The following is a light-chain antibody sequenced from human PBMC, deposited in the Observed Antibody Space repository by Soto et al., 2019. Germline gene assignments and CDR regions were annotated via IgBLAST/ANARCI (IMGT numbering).Light chain of an antibody. J-gene: IGKJ5*01. V-gene: IGKV3-15*01. CDR3: QHYNNWPPWIT. Sequence: EIVMTQSPANLSVSPGERATLSCRASQSVSTNLAWYQQKPGQAPRLLIYGASTRATDIPDRFSGSGSGTEFTLTITSLQSEDFAVYYCQHYNNWPPWITFGQGTRLEIK. CDR1: QSVSTN. CDR2: GAS.